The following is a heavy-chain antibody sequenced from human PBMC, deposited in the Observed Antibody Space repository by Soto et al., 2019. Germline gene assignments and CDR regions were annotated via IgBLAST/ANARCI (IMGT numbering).Heavy chain of an antibody. V-gene: IGHV3-74*01. CDR3: ARGSGPRGRPY. J-gene: IGHJ4*02. CDR1: GFISNNYW. CDR2: INGDGSTT. Sequence: GGSLRLSCAASGFISNNYWMHWVRQAPGKGLVWVARINGDGSTTTYVDSVKGRFTISRDNAKNTVYLQMNSLRAEDTAVYYCARGSGPRGRPYWGQGILVTAPQ. D-gene: IGHD6-25*01.